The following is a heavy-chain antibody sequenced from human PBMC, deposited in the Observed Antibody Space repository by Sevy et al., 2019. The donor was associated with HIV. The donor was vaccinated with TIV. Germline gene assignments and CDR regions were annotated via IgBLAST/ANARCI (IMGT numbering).Heavy chain of an antibody. CDR1: GFTFGANW. CDR3: AHETFGRFES. J-gene: IGHJ4*02. V-gene: IGHV3-7*01. CDR2: IKADGSDK. D-gene: IGHD3-16*01. Sequence: GESLKISCAASGFTFGANWMNWVRQAPGKGLEWVANIKADGSDKHYVDSVEGRFTISRDNAKNLLFLQMNSLRVEDTAVYYRAHETFGRFESWGQGTLVTVSS.